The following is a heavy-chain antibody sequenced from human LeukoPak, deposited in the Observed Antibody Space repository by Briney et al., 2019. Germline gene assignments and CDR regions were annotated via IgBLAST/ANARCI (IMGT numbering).Heavy chain of an antibody. Sequence: ASVKVSCKAPGYTLTSYYMHWVRQAPGQGLEWMGIINPSGGSTSYAQKFQGRVTMTRDTSTSTVYMELSSLRSEDTAVYYCAKEAVAGGFDYWGQGTLVTVSS. V-gene: IGHV1-46*01. D-gene: IGHD6-19*01. J-gene: IGHJ4*02. CDR1: GYTLTSYY. CDR3: AKEAVAGGFDY. CDR2: INPSGGST.